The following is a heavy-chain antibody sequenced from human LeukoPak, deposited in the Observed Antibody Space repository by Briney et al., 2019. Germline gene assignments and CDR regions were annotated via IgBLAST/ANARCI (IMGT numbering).Heavy chain of an antibody. CDR3: AKDWGTTGTTGWLFDP. CDR1: GFTFSIFG. CDR2: IWYDGSEK. V-gene: IGHV3-33*06. J-gene: IGHJ5*02. D-gene: IGHD1-1*01. Sequence: GGSLRLSRGASGFTFSIFGMHWLPQAPGKGLEWVAIIWYDGSEKYYSDSVKGRFTISRDNSKNTVYLQMNSLRVEDAAVYYCAKDWGTTGTTGWLFDPWGQGTLVIVSS.